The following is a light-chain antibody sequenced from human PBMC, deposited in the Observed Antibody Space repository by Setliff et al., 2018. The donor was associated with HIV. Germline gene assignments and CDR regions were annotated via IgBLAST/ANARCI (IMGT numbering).Light chain of an antibody. J-gene: IGLJ1*01. Sequence: QSVLAQPPSASGSPGQSVPISCTGTTSDVGAYNYVSWYQQHPGKAPKLIIYEVTKRPSGVPDRFSGSKSGNTASLTVSGLQAEDEADYYCSSHGAIGVFGTGTKVTVL. V-gene: IGLV2-8*01. CDR3: SSHGAIGV. CDR1: TSDVGAYNY. CDR2: EVT.